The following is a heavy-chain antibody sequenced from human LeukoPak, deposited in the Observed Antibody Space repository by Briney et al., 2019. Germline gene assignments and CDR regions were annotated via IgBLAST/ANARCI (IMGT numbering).Heavy chain of an antibody. D-gene: IGHD3-10*01. J-gene: IGHJ2*01. V-gene: IGHV4-34*01. CDR2: INHSGST. CDR1: GGSFSGYY. Sequence: SETLSLTCAVYGGSFSGYYWSWIRQPPGKGLEWIGEINHSGSTNYNPSLKSRVTISVDTSKNQFSLKLSSVTAADTAVYYCARGFKTKRVTPRLWCFDLWGRGTLVTVSS. CDR3: ARGFKTKRVTPRLWCFDL.